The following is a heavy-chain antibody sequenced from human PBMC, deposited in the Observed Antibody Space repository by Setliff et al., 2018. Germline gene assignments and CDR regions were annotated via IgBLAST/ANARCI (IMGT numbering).Heavy chain of an antibody. J-gene: IGHJ4*02. V-gene: IGHV1-18*01. CDR3: ARDLVGYCSGGSCYDWDY. CDR1: GYTFTSYG. CDR2: ISAYNGNT. Sequence: ASVKVSCKASGYTFTSYGISWVRQAPGQGLEWMGWISAYNGNTNYAQKLQGRVTMTTDTSTSTAYVGLRSLRSDDTAVYYCARDLVGYCSGGSCYDWDYWGQGTQVTVSS. D-gene: IGHD2-15*01.